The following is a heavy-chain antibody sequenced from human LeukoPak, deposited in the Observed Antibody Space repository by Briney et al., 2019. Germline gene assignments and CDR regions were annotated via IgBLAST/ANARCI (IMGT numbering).Heavy chain of an antibody. J-gene: IGHJ4*02. CDR2: INSIETTI. D-gene: IGHD4-17*01. V-gene: IGHV3-74*01. Sequence: PGGSLRLSCEASGFAFSDYWMHWLRQVPAKGPVWVSGINSIETTIIYADSVKGRFTISRDNIKSTLYLQMTRLRVEDTAIYYCARADFADYHFDYWGRGTLVTVSS. CDR3: ARADFADYHFDY. CDR1: GFAFSDYW.